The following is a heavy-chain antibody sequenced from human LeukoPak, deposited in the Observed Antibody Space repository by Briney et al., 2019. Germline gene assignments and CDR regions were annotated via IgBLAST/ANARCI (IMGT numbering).Heavy chain of an antibody. CDR1: GGSFSGYY. CDR3: AREAHSGYDYGGFDY. Sequence: SETLSLTCAVYGGSFSGYYWSWIRQPPGKGLEWIGEINHSGSTNYNPSLKSRVTISVDTSKNQFSLKLSSVTAADTAVYYCAREAHSGYDYGGFDYWGQGTLVTVSS. D-gene: IGHD5-12*01. CDR2: INHSGST. J-gene: IGHJ4*02. V-gene: IGHV4-34*01.